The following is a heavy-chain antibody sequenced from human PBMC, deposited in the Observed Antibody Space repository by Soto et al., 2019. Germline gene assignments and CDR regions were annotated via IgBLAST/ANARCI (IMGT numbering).Heavy chain of an antibody. D-gene: IGHD3-22*01. CDR2: FDPEEGET. CDR1: GYTLTELS. Sequence: QVQLVQSGAEVKKPGASVKVSCKVSGYTLTELSMHWVRQAPGKGLEWMGGFDPEEGETIYAQKFQGRVTMTEDTPTDTAYMELSSLRSEDTAVYYCAADVRSGYYRTRFDYWGQGTLVTVSS. CDR3: AADVRSGYYRTRFDY. V-gene: IGHV1-24*01. J-gene: IGHJ4*02.